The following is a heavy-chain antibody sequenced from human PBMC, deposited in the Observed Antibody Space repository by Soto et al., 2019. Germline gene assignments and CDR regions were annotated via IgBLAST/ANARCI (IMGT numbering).Heavy chain of an antibody. V-gene: IGHV1-46*01. CDR3: ARGGHIVVVTAALDY. J-gene: IGHJ4*02. CDR2: VNPSGGHT. D-gene: IGHD2-21*02. CDR1: GDTFTDYY. Sequence: QVQLVQSGAAVKKPGASVKVSCKASGDTFTDYYIHWVRQAPGEGLEWMGTVNPSGGHTNYAKHFLGRMTMTRDTSTSTLYREMARLTSEDTAIYFWARGGHIVVVTAALDYWGQGTLVTVSS.